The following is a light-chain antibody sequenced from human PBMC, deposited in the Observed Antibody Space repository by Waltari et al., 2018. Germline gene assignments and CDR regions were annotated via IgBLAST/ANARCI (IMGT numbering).Light chain of an antibody. J-gene: IGKJ1*01. Sequence: EILMTQSPTTLSVSPGERATLSCRASQSGSSNLVWYQQKPGQAPRLLIYDASTRATGIPARFSGSGYGTEFSLTISSLQSEDFAVYYCQQYSNWPRTFGQGTKVDIK. CDR1: QSGSSN. CDR3: QQYSNWPRT. V-gene: IGKV3-15*01. CDR2: DAS.